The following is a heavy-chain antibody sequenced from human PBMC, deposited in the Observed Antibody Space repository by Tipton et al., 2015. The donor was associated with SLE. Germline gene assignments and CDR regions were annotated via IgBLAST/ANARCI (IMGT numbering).Heavy chain of an antibody. Sequence: GSLRLSCASSGLTFSSYALSWVRRAPGKGLERVSAISGGGGSTYYADFLKGRFIITIDKSKKTLFLQMNRLRVDDTATYYCAKFEKTTDFYLDSWGQGTLVSVSS. CDR3: AKFEKTTDFYLDS. V-gene: IGHV3-23*01. D-gene: IGHD1/OR15-1a*01. CDR1: GLTFSSYA. J-gene: IGHJ4*02. CDR2: ISGGGGST.